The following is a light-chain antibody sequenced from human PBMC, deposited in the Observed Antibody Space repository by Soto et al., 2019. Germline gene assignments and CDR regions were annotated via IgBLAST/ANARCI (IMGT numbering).Light chain of an antibody. Sequence: QLVLTQSPSASASLGASVDLTCTLSSVHRTYAIAWHQQQPGKGPRYLMRLNSDGSHTKGDGIPDRFSGSSSGTERYLTISGLQSEDEADYYCQTWDTGIVVFGGGTKLTVL. J-gene: IGLJ2*01. V-gene: IGLV4-69*02. CDR1: SVHRTYA. CDR3: QTWDTGIVV. CDR2: LNSDGSH.